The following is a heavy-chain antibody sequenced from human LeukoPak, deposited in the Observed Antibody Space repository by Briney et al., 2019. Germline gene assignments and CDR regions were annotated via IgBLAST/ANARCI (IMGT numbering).Heavy chain of an antibody. CDR3: SEGYFEPFDH. V-gene: IGHV4-59*02. Sequence: SETLSLTCNVSGVSVSTSHWNWIRQRPGKGLEWIGCLSYTGKTDYNPSLKSRVSISLGSSNNHFSLKLTSVTAADTAVYYWSEGYFEPFDHWGQGILVTVSS. J-gene: IGHJ4*02. D-gene: IGHD2/OR15-2a*01. CDR1: GVSVSTSH. CDR2: LSYTGKT.